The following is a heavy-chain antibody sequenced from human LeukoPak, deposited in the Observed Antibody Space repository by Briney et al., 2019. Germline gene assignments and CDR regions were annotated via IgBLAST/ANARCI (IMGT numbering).Heavy chain of an antibody. CDR3: AKKITWGVATSGGPYYFDY. D-gene: IGHD5-12*01. Sequence: GGSLRLSCAASGFTFSSYAMSWVRQAPGKGLEWVSAISGSGGSTYYADSVKGRFTISRDNSKNTLYLQMNSLRAEDTAVYYCAKKITWGVATSGGPYYFDYWGQGTLVTVSS. CDR2: ISGSGGST. J-gene: IGHJ4*02. CDR1: GFTFSSYA. V-gene: IGHV3-23*01.